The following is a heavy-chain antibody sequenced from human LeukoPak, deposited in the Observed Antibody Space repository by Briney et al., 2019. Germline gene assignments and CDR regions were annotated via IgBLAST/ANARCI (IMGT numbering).Heavy chain of an antibody. CDR2: INPSGGST. CDR3: ARAGVYYDSSGYFDY. V-gene: IGHV1-46*03. D-gene: IGHD3-22*01. J-gene: IGHJ4*02. CDR1: GYTFTSYY. Sequence: ASVKVSCKASGYTFTSYYMHWVRQAPGQGREWMGIINPSGGSTSYAQKFQGRVTMTRDTSTTTVYLELSSLRSEDTAVYYCARAGVYYDSSGYFDYWGQGTLVSVSS.